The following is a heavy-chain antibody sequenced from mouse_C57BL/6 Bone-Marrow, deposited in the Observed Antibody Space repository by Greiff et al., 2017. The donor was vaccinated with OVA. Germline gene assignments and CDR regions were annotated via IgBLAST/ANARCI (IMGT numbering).Heavy chain of an antibody. D-gene: IGHD1-1*02. J-gene: IGHJ2*01. CDR1: GYTFTSYG. CDR3: ERSCPLCPFDY. V-gene: IGHV1-81*01. CDR2: IYPRSGNT. Sequence: QVQLKQSGAELARPGASVKLSCKASGYTFTSYGISWVKQRTGQGLEWIGEIYPRSGNTYYNEKFKGKATLTADKSSSTAYMELRSLTSEDYAVYFCERSCPLCPFDYWGQGTTLTVSS.